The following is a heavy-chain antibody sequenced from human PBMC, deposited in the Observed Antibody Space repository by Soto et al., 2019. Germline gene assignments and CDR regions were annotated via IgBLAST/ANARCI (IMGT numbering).Heavy chain of an antibody. CDR1: GFTFSSYA. D-gene: IGHD5-18*01. CDR3: ARDQGYSYVSYSGMDV. Sequence: QVQLVESGGGVVQPGRSLRLSCAASGFTFSSYAMHWVRQAPGKGLEWVAVISYDGSNKYYADSVKGRFTISRDNSKNTLYLQMNSLRAEDTAVYYCARDQGYSYVSYSGMDVWGQGTTVTVSS. CDR2: ISYDGSNK. V-gene: IGHV3-30-3*01. J-gene: IGHJ6*02.